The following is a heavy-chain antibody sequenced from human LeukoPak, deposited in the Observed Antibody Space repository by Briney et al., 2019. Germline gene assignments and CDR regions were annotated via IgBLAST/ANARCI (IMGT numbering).Heavy chain of an antibody. CDR1: GFTFSNAW. CDR2: IKSKTDGGTT. D-gene: IGHD2-15*01. J-gene: IGHJ4*02. V-gene: IGHV3-15*01. Sequence: GGSLRLSCAASGFTFSNAWMSWVRQAPGKGLEWVGRIKSKTDGGTTDYAAPVKGRFTISRDDSKNTLYLQMNSLKTEDTAVYYCTTLEYCSGGSCYVRNDYWGQGTLVTVSS. CDR3: TTLEYCSGGSCYVRNDY.